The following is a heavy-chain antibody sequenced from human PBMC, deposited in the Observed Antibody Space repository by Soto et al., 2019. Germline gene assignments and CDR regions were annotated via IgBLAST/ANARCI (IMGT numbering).Heavy chain of an antibody. CDR1: GFTVSSYA. D-gene: IGHD3-3*01. V-gene: IGHV3-23*01. CDR2: ISGSGGST. CDR3: AKDEDFGVVPGNYFDY. Sequence: GGSLRLSCAASGFTVSSYAMSWVRQAPGKGLEWVSAISGSGGSTYYADSVKGRFTISRDNSKNTLYLQMNSLRAEDTAVYYCAKDEDFGVVPGNYFDYWGQGTLVTVSS. J-gene: IGHJ4*02.